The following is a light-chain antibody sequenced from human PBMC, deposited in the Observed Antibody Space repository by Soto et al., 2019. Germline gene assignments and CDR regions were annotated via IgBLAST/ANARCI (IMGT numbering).Light chain of an antibody. J-gene: IGLJ1*01. CDR2: GVN. CDR3: CSYAGISTFYV. CDR1: SRDVGSYNL. Sequence: QSVLTQPASVSGSPGQSITISCTGTSRDVGSYNLVSWYQQHPGKAPKLMIYGVNKRPSGVSNRFSGSKSGNTASLTISGLQAEDEAYYYCCSYAGISTFYVFGTGTKVTVL. V-gene: IGLV2-23*02.